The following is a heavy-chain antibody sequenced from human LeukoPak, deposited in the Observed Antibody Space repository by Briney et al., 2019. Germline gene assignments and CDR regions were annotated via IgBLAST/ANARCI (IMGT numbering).Heavy chain of an antibody. J-gene: IGHJ4*02. Sequence: SETLSLTYTVSGGSISSSSYYWGWIRQPPGKGLEWIGSIYYSGSTYYNPSLKSRVTISVDTSKNQFSLKLSSVTAADTAVYYCARAGGYSYGSPDYWGQGTLVTVSS. CDR2: IYYSGST. V-gene: IGHV4-39*07. CDR1: GGSISSSSYY. D-gene: IGHD5-18*01. CDR3: ARAGGYSYGSPDY.